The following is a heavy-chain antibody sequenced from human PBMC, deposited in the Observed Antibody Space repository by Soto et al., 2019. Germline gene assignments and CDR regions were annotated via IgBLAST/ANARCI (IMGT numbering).Heavy chain of an antibody. V-gene: IGHV4-34*01. Sequence: SETLSLTCAVYGGSFSGYYWSWIRQPPGKGLEWIGEINHSGSTNYNPSLKSRVTISVDTSKNQFSLKLSSVTAADTAVYYCARDQLAFYAFDIWGQGTMVTVSS. CDR2: INHSGST. J-gene: IGHJ3*02. CDR3: ARDQLAFYAFDI. D-gene: IGHD3-3*02. CDR1: GGSFSGYY.